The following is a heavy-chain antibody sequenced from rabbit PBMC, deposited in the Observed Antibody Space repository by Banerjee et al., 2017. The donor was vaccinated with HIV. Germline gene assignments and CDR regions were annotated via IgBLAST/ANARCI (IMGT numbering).Heavy chain of an antibody. J-gene: IGHJ3*01. CDR3: ARPLYGGGGLGYAITRLDL. D-gene: IGHD6-1*01. CDR2: IYAGSSGST. V-gene: IGHV1S40*01. CDR1: GFDFSSNA. Sequence: QSLEESGGDLVKPGASLTLTCTASGFDFSSNAMCWVRQAPGKGLELIGCIYAGSSGSTYYASWAKGRFTISKASSTTVTLQMTSLTAADTATYFCARPLYGGGGLGYAITRLDLWGQGTLVTVS.